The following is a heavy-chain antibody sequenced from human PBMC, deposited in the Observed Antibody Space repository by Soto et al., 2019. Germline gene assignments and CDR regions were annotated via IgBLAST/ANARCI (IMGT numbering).Heavy chain of an antibody. V-gene: IGHV3-9*01. Sequence: GGSLRLSCAASGFTFDDYAMHWVRQAPGKGLEWVSGISWNSGSIGYADSVKGRFTISRDNAKNSLYLQMNSLRAEDTALYYCAKVYCSGGSCDRYSAFDIWGQGTMVTVSS. CDR2: ISWNSGSI. CDR3: AKVYCSGGSCDRYSAFDI. J-gene: IGHJ3*02. CDR1: GFTFDDYA. D-gene: IGHD2-15*01.